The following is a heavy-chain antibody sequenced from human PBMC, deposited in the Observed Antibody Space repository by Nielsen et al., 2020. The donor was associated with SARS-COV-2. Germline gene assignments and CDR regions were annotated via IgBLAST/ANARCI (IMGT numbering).Heavy chain of an antibody. Sequence: SETLSLTCTVSGGSISSSSYYWSWIRQPPGKGLEWIGEINHSGSTNYNPSLKSRVTISVDTSKNQFSLKLSSVTAADTAVYYCARGRKIAVAAYYYYYGMDVWGQGTTVTVSS. D-gene: IGHD6-19*01. CDR3: ARGRKIAVAAYYYYYGMDV. J-gene: IGHJ6*02. V-gene: IGHV4-39*07. CDR1: GGSISSSSYY. CDR2: INHSGST.